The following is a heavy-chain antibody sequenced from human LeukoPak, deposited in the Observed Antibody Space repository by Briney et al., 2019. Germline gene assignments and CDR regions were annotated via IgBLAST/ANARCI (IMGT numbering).Heavy chain of an antibody. V-gene: IGHV3-23*01. CDR1: GFTFSSYA. D-gene: IGHD5-12*01. CDR2: ISGSGGST. CDR3: AKDPEDSGYVTLYYFDY. J-gene: IGHJ4*02. Sequence: GGSLRLSCAAPGFTFSSYAMSWVRQAPGKGLEWVSAISGSGGSTYYADSVKGRFTISRDNSKNTLYLQMNSLRAEDTAVYYCAKDPEDSGYVTLYYFDYWGQGTLVTVSS.